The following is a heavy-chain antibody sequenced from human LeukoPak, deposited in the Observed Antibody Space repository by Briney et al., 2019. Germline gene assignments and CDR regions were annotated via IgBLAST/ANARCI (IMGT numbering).Heavy chain of an antibody. D-gene: IGHD2-2*01. CDR1: GFTFSIYG. CDR3: ARDSCSSTSCERTFDY. J-gene: IGHJ4*02. CDR2: IRYDGNSK. Sequence: GGSLRLSCAASGFTFSIYGMHWVRQAPGMGLEWVAFIRYDGNSKYYADSVKGRFTISRDNSKNTLFLQMNSLRAEDTAVYYCARDSCSSTSCERTFDYWGQGTLVTVSS. V-gene: IGHV3-30*02.